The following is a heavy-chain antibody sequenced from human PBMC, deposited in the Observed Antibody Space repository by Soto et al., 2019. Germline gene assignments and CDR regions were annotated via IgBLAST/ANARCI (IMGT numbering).Heavy chain of an antibody. J-gene: IGHJ6*01. Sequence: GGSLRLSCASSVFTFSSYAMSCVRHSPGKWLEWVSAISGSGGSTYYADSVKGRFTISRDNSKNTLYLQMNSLRAEDTAVYYCAKDSYCSSTSCYFKLHYYGMEVWGQGTSVNVSS. CDR1: VFTFSSYA. CDR3: AKDSYCSSTSCYFKLHYYGMEV. CDR2: ISGSGGST. D-gene: IGHD2-2*01. V-gene: IGHV3-23*01.